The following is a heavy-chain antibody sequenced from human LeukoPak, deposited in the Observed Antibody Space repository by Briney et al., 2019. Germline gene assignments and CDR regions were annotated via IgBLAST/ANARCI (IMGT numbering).Heavy chain of an antibody. Sequence: ASVKVSCKASGYTFTGYYMHWVRQAPGQGLEWMGWINPNSGGTDYAQKFQGWVTMTRDTSISTAYMELSRLRSDDTAVYYCARDPTRARPGITIFGVVRGNYFDYWGQGTLVTVSS. CDR3: ARDPTRARPGITIFGVVRGNYFDY. D-gene: IGHD3-3*01. CDR2: INPNSGGT. CDR1: GYTFTGYY. J-gene: IGHJ4*02. V-gene: IGHV1-2*04.